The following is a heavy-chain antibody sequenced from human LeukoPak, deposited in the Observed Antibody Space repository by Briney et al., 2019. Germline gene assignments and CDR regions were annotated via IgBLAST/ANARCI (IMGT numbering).Heavy chain of an antibody. J-gene: IGHJ4*02. V-gene: IGHV3-7*02. CDR3: TRSLDY. D-gene: IGHD2-15*01. CDR1: GFTFSGYW. CDR2: IKPDGSEI. Sequence: GGSLRLSCAASGFTFSGYWMDWVRQTPGKGLEWVANIKPDGSEIYYVDSVKGRFTISRDNAKNSLYLQMNSLRAEDTAVYYRTRSLDYWGQGTLVTVSS.